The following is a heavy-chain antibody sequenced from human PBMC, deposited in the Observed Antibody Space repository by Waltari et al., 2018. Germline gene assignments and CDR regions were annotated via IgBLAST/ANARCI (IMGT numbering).Heavy chain of an antibody. V-gene: IGHV3-30*01. J-gene: IGHJ4*02. CDR2: ISYDGSNK. Sequence: QVQLVASGGGVVQPGRSLRLSCSASGFPFSSYALHWARQAPGQGLEWVAVISYDGSNKYYADSVKGRFTISRDNSKNTLYLQMNSLRAEDTAVYYCARDAYCGGDCYMYYFDYWGQGTLVTVSS. D-gene: IGHD2-21*01. CDR1: GFPFSSYA. CDR3: ARDAYCGGDCYMYYFDY.